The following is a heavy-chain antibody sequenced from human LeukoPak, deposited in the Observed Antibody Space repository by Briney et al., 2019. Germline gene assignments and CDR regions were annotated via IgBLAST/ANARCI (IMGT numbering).Heavy chain of an antibody. CDR3: ASRVRNYYDRSPVYAFDI. Sequence: PSETLSLTCTVSGGSISTSYYYWGWIRQPPGKGLEWIGSIYYSGSTYYNPSLKSRVTISLDTSKNQFSLKLSSVTAADTAVYYCASRVRNYYDRSPVYAFDIWGQGTMVTVSS. V-gene: IGHV4-39*07. D-gene: IGHD3-22*01. CDR2: IYYSGST. CDR1: GGSISTSYYY. J-gene: IGHJ3*02.